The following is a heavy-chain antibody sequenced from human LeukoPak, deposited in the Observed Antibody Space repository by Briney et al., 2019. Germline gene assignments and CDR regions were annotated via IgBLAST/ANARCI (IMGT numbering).Heavy chain of an antibody. CDR1: GGSISSSSYY. CDR3: ARDPSSRIAVAGTGY. CDR2: IYYSGST. J-gene: IGHJ4*02. Sequence: SETLSLTCTVSGGSISSSSYYGGWFRQPPGKGLGWIGSIYYSGSTYYNPSLKSRVTISVDTSKNQFSLKLSSVTAADTAVYYCARDPSSRIAVAGTGYWGQGTLVTVSS. V-gene: IGHV4-39*07. D-gene: IGHD6-19*01.